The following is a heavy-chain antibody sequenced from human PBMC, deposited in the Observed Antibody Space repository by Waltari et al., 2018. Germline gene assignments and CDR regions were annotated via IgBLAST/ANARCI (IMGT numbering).Heavy chain of an antibody. CDR3: AKTPGFDL. CDR2: IYSGGSST. V-gene: IGHV3-23*03. Sequence: EVQLLESGGGLVQPGGSLRLSCAASGFTFSSYAMSWVRQAPGKGLEWVSVIYSGGSSTYYADSVKGRFTISRDNSKNTLYLQMNSLRAEDTAVYYCAKTPGFDLWGRGTLVTVSS. J-gene: IGHJ2*01. D-gene: IGHD2-15*01. CDR1: GFTFSSYA.